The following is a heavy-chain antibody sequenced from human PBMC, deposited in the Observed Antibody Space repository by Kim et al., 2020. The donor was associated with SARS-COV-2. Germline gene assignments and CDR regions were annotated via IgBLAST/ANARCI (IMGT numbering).Heavy chain of an antibody. CDR1: GFTFSSYS. CDR2: ISSSSSYI. J-gene: IGHJ6*02. CDR3: AILGYCSSTSCRRTYYYYYGMDV. V-gene: IGHV3-21*01. D-gene: IGHD2-2*01. Sequence: GGSLRLSCAASGFTFSSYSMNWVRQAPGKGLEWVSSISSSSSYIYYADSVKGRFTISRDNAKNSLYLQMNSLRAEDTTVYYCAILGYCSSTSCRRTYYYYYGMDVWGQGTTVTVSS.